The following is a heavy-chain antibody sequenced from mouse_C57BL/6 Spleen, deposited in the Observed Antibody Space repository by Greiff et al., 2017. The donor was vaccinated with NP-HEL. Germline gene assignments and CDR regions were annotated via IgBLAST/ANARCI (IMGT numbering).Heavy chain of an antibody. V-gene: IGHV7-1*01. Sequence: EVNLVESGGGLVQSGRSLRLSCATSGFTFSDFYMEWVRQAPGKGLEWIAASRNKANDYTTEYSASVKGRFIVSRDTSQSILYLQMNALRAEDTAIYYCAREVLPRYFDVWGTGTTVTVSS. D-gene: IGHD2-1*01. CDR1: GFTFSDFY. J-gene: IGHJ1*03. CDR3: AREVLPRYFDV. CDR2: SRNKANDYTT.